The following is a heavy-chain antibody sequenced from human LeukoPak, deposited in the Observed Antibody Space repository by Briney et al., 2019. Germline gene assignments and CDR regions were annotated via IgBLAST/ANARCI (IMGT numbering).Heavy chain of an antibody. J-gene: IGHJ4*02. V-gene: IGHV4-39*07. CDR3: ASLPWGVRGLIIQDFHY. CDR1: GGSISTSNYY. Sequence: SETLSLTCTVSGGSISTSNYYWGWIRQPPGKGLEWIGNIFYSGSTYYSPSLRSRVTISLDTSRNQFSLKLNSVTAADTAVYYCASLPWGVRGLIIQDFHYWGQGTLVTVSS. D-gene: IGHD3-10*01. CDR2: IFYSGST.